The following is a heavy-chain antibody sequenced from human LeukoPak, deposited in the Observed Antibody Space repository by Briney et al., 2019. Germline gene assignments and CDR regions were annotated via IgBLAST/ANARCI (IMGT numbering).Heavy chain of an antibody. CDR3: ARGPMVRGVINYYYYYMDV. CDR2: IYTSGST. Sequence: SETLSLTCTVSGGSISSYYWSWIRQPAGKGLEWIGRIYTSGSTNYNPSLKSRVTMSVDTSKNQFSLKLSSVTAADTAVYYCARGPMVRGVINYYYYYMDVWGKGTTVTISS. CDR1: GGSISSYY. D-gene: IGHD3-10*01. V-gene: IGHV4-4*07. J-gene: IGHJ6*03.